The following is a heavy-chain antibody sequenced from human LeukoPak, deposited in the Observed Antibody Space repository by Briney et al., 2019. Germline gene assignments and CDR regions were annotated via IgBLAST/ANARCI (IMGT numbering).Heavy chain of an antibody. CDR3: ARVEVVAATLYYYYYYMDV. CDR2: ISAYNGNT. Sequence: ASVKVSCKASGYTFTSYGISWVRQAPGQGLEWMGWISAYNGNTNYAQKLQGRVTMTTDTSTSTAYMELRSLRSDDTAVYYCARVEVVAATLYYYYYYMDVWGKGTTVTVSS. V-gene: IGHV1-18*01. D-gene: IGHD2-15*01. J-gene: IGHJ6*03. CDR1: GYTFTSYG.